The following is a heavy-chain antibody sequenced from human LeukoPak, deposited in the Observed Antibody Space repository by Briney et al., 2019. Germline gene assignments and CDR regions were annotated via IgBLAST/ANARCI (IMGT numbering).Heavy chain of an antibody. CDR2: IRYDGSNK. J-gene: IGHJ4*02. D-gene: IGHD1-26*01. CDR1: GFTFSSYG. V-gene: IGHV3-30*02. Sequence: GGSLRLSCAASGFTFSSYGMHWVRQAPGKGLEWVAFIRYDGSNKYYADSVKGRFTISRDNSKNTLYLQMNSLRAEDTAVYYCAKDLITVGATSGGHFDYWGQGTLVTVSS. CDR3: AKDLITVGATSGGHFDY.